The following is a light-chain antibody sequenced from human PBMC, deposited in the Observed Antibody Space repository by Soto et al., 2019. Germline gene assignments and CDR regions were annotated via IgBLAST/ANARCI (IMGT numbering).Light chain of an antibody. CDR3: QQYNSYPLT. J-gene: IGKJ4*01. CDR1: QSICSC. Sequence: DIQMTQSPSTLYASVGDRVTITFRASQSICSCLAWYQQKPVKAPTLLIYKGSSLESGVPSRFSRSGSGTEFTLTISSLQPDDFATYYCQQYNSYPLTLGGGTKVELK. CDR2: KGS. V-gene: IGKV1-5*03.